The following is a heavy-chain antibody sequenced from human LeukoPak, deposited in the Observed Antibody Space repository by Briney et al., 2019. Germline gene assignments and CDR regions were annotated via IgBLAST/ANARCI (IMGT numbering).Heavy chain of an antibody. J-gene: IGHJ5*02. Sequence: ASVTVSCKASGYTFTSYDISWVRQAPGQGLEWMGWISGYNGNTNYAQRFQGRVTMTTDTSTSTAYMELRSLRSDDTAVYYCAREGGRGVAATFWFDPWGQGTLVTVSS. CDR1: GYTFTSYD. D-gene: IGHD2-15*01. CDR2: ISGYNGNT. CDR3: AREGGRGVAATFWFDP. V-gene: IGHV1-18*01.